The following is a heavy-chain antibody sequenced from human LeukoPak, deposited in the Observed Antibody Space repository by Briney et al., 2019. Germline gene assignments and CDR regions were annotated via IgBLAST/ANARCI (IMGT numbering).Heavy chain of an antibody. V-gene: IGHV3-21*01. D-gene: IGHD4-17*01. Sequence: GGSLRLSCAASGFTFSSYSMNWVRQAPGKGLEWVSSISSSSSYIYYADSVKGRFTISRDNAKNSLYLQMNSLRAEDTAVYYCASRYDYGDYGLDYWGQGTLVTVSS. CDR3: ASRYDYGDYGLDY. CDR1: GFTFSSYS. J-gene: IGHJ4*02. CDR2: ISSSSSYI.